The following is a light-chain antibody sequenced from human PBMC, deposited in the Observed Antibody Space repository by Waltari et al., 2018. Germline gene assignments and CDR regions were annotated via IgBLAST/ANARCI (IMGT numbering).Light chain of an antibody. J-gene: IGKJ1*01. CDR2: KAS. CDR1: QSISNW. Sequence: DIQMTQSPSTLSASVGDRGTITCRASQSISNWLAWYQQKPGKAPKVLIYKASSLESGVPSRFSGSGSGTEFTLTISSLQPDDFATYYCQQYNSYSRTFGQGTKVEIK. V-gene: IGKV1-5*03. CDR3: QQYNSYSRT.